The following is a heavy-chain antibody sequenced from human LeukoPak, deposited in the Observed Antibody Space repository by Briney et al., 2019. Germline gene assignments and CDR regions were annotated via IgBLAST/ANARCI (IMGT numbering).Heavy chain of an antibody. V-gene: IGHV3-30-3*01. J-gene: IGHJ3*02. D-gene: IGHD6-6*01. CDR3: AREGVVARGAFDI. CDR2: ISYDGSNK. CDR1: GFTFSSYA. Sequence: GGSLRLSCAASGFTFSSYAMHWVRQAPGKGLEWVAVISYDGSNKYYADSVKGRFTISRDNSKNTLYLQMNSLRAEDTAVYYCAREGVVARGAFDIWGQGTMVTVSS.